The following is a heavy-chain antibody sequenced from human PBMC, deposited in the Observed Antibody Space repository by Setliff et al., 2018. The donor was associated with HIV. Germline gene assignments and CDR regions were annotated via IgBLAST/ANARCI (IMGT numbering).Heavy chain of an antibody. CDR1: GDSISSYY. V-gene: IGHV4-4*08. Sequence: PSETLSLTCSVSGDSISSYYWNWIRQSPGKGLEWIGSIYSTGHTYSNPSHKSRLTMFIDTAKNRFSLKLMSVTAADTAVYYCARDRALRFSNSPSFNYFDVWGQGALVTVSS. D-gene: IGHD1-1*01. CDR3: ARDRALRFSNSPSFNYFDV. J-gene: IGHJ4*02. CDR2: IYSTGHT.